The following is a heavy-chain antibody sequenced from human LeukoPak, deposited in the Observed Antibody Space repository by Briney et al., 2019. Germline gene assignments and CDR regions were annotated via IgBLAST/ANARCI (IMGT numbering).Heavy chain of an antibody. CDR3: AKDIDYYDSSGYSDY. CDR1: GFTFSSYA. J-gene: IGHJ4*02. CDR2: ISGSGGST. D-gene: IGHD3-22*01. Sequence: PGGSLRLSWAASGFTFSSYAMSWVRQAPGKGLEWVSAISGSGGSTYYADSVKGRFTISRDNSKNTLYLQMNSLRAEDTAVYYCAKDIDYYDSSGYSDYWAQGTLVTVSS. V-gene: IGHV3-23*01.